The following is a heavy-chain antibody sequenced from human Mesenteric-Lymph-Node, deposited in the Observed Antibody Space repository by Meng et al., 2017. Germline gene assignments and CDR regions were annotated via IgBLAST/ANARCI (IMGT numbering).Heavy chain of an antibody. D-gene: IGHD3-10*01. CDR3: ARDYLWFGDPGHDAFDI. J-gene: IGHJ3*02. V-gene: IGHV4-39*07. Sequence: SETLSLTCTVSGDSISSSSYYWGWIRQPPGKGLEWIGNIYYSGNTYYNPSLKSRVTISVDTSKNQFSLKLSSVTAADTAVYYCARDYLWFGDPGHDAFDIWGQGTMVTVSS. CDR2: IYYSGNT. CDR1: GDSISSSSYY.